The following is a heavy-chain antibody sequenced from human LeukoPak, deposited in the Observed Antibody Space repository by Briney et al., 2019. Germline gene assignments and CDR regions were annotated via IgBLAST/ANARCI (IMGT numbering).Heavy chain of an antibody. V-gene: IGHV3-53*01. D-gene: IGHD6-19*01. J-gene: IGHJ6*03. CDR1: GFTVSSNY. Sequence: GGSLRPSCAASGFTVSSNYMSWVRQAPGKGLEWVSVIYSGGSTYYADSVKGRFTISRDNSKNTLYLQMNSLRAEDTAVYYCARDRAVAGNYYYYMDVWGKGTTVTVSS. CDR3: ARDRAVAGNYYYYMDV. CDR2: IYSGGST.